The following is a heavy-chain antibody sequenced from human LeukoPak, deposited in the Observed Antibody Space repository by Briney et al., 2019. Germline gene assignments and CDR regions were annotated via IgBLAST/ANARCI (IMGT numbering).Heavy chain of an antibody. Sequence: GGSLRLSCAASGFTFSSYAMSWVRQAPGKGLEWVSAISGSGGSTYYADSVKGRFTISRDNSKNTLYLQMNSLRAEDTAVYYCAKKRGRNFDWLLFDYWGQGTLVTVSS. CDR3: AKKRGRNFDWLLFDY. D-gene: IGHD3-9*01. CDR2: ISGSGGST. J-gene: IGHJ4*02. CDR1: GFTFSSYA. V-gene: IGHV3-23*01.